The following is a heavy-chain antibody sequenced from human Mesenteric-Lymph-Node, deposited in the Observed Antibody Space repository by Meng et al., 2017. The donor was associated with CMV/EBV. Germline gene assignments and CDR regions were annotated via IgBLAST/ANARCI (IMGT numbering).Heavy chain of an antibody. CDR1: GDSISSFYY. Sequence: LQLRDSGPRQVKPSEPLSLTWPVSGDSISSFYYWGWIRQPPGRGLEWIGSVHYTGSTYYSPSLKSRVTVSVDTSKNQFSLRLTSVTAADTAVYYCARPFPSWQSPRLDPFGAWGQGTLVTVSS. D-gene: IGHD6-19*01. J-gene: IGHJ5*02. V-gene: IGHV4-39*01. CDR3: ARPFPSWQSPRLDPFGA. CDR2: VHYTGST.